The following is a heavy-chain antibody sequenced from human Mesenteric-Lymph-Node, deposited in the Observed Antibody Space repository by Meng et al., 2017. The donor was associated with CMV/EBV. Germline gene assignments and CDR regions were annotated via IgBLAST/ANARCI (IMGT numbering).Heavy chain of an antibody. CDR1: GGSMSSSSYY. Sequence: SETLSLTCTVSGGSMSSSSYYWGWIRQSPGKGLEWIGNIYYSGTTYYSPSLKSRVTMSADTSKNQFSLKLSSVTAADTDVYYCARGAYCGGSCYAGSTVYFDLWGRGTLVTVSS. V-gene: IGHV4-39*07. CDR2: IYYSGTT. J-gene: IGHJ2*01. CDR3: ARGAYCGGSCYAGSTVYFDL. D-gene: IGHD2-21*01.